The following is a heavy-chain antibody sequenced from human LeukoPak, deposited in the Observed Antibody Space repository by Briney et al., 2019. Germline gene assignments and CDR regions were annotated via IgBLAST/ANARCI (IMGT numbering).Heavy chain of an antibody. CDR3: ARAPDTAMDYYYYYGMDV. V-gene: IGHV1-69*04. CDR2: IIPTLGIA. D-gene: IGHD5-18*01. CDR1: GGTFSSYA. J-gene: IGHJ6*02. Sequence: ASVKVSCKASGGTFSSYAISWVRQAPGQGLEWMGRIIPTLGIANYAQKFQGRVTITADKSTSTAYMELSSLRSEDTAVYYCARAPDTAMDYYYYYGMDVWGQGTTVTVSS.